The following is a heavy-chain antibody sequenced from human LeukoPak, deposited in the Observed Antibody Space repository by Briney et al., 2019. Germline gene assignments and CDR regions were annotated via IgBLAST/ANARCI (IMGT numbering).Heavy chain of an antibody. D-gene: IGHD3-16*02. Sequence: SETLSLTCAVSGGSISSSNWWSWVRQPPGKGLEWIGEIYHSGSTNYNPSLKSRVTISVDKSKNQFSLRLSSVTAADTAVYYCARVAITFGGVIVYFDYWGQGTLVTVSS. CDR3: ARVAITFGGVIVYFDY. CDR1: GGSISSSNW. J-gene: IGHJ4*02. CDR2: IYHSGST. V-gene: IGHV4-4*02.